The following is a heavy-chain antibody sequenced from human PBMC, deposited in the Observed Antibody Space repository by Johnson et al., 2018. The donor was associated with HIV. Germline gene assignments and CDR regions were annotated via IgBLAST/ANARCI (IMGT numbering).Heavy chain of an antibody. CDR2: IGTAGDT. V-gene: IGHV3-13*01. CDR3: AREVAGGAFDI. CDR1: GFTFSSYD. D-gene: IGHD2-15*01. Sequence: VQLVESGGGLVQPGGSLRLSCAASGFTFSSYDMHWVRQATGKGLEWVSAIGTAGDTYYPGSVKGRVTISRENAKNSLYLQMNSLRAGDTAVYYCAREVAGGAFDIWGQGTMVTVSS. J-gene: IGHJ3*02.